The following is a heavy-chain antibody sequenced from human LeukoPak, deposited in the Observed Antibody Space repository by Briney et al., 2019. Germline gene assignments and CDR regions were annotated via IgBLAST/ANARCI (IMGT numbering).Heavy chain of an antibody. D-gene: IGHD4-23*01. CDR2: IRYDGSNK. CDR3: ARDRPYGGKGDFDY. V-gene: IGHV3-30*02. CDR1: GFTLSSYG. J-gene: IGHJ4*02. Sequence: GGSLRLSCAASGFTLSSYGMHWVRQAPGKGLEWVAFIRYDGSNKYYADSVKGRFTISRDNSKNTLYLQMNSLRAEDTAVYYCARDRPYGGKGDFDYWGQGTLVTVSS.